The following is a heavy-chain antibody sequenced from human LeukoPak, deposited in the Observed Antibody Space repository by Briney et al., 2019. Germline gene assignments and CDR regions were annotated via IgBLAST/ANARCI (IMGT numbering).Heavy chain of an antibody. CDR3: ASDCGRTDY. V-gene: IGHV3-7*05. Sequence: GGSLRLSCAASGFSFSRDWMTWVRQAPGKGLEWVANIKQDGSQKYYMDSVKGRYTISRDNAKNSLNLQINSLRAEDTAVYYWASDCGRTDYWGQGTLVTVSS. CDR2: IKQDGSQK. J-gene: IGHJ4*02. CDR1: GFSFSRDW.